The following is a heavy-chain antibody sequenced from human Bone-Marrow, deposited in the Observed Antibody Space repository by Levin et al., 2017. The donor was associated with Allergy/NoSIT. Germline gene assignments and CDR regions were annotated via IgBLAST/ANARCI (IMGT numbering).Heavy chain of an antibody. CDR2: IIPVLDVT. Sequence: KISCKAAEGTVNSYAMSWVRQAPGQGLEWMGRIIPVLDVTNYAQKFQGRVTVTADKSTNTVFMELSSLRSDDTAVYFCAREPDATGTTGTVGFWGQGTLVTVSS. D-gene: IGHD1-7*01. J-gene: IGHJ1*01. CDR1: EGTVNSYA. V-gene: IGHV1-69*04. CDR3: AREPDATGTTGTVGF.